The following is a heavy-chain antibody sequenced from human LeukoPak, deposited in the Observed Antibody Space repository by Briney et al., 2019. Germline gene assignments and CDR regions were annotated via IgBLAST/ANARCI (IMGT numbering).Heavy chain of an antibody. CDR2: IVVGSGNT. CDR1: GFTFTSSA. J-gene: IGHJ3*02. Sequence: SXXXXXXASGFTFTSSAXQXVRXARGQRLXWIGWIVVGSGNTNYAQKFQERVTITRDMSTSTAYMELSSLRSEDTAVYYCAAEQYQLSQVDIWGQGTMVTVSS. D-gene: IGHD2-2*01. V-gene: IGHV1-58*01. CDR3: AAEQYQLSQVDI.